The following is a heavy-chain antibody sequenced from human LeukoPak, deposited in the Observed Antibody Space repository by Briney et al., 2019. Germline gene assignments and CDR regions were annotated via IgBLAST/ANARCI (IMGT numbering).Heavy chain of an antibody. CDR3: ASHGGSYYDSSGYYFY. J-gene: IGHJ4*02. D-gene: IGHD3-22*01. Sequence: GSSVKVSCKASGGTFSSYAISWVRQAPGQGLEWMGGIIPIFGTANYAQKFQGRVTITTDESTNTADMELSSLRSEDTAVYYCASHGGSYYDSSGYYFYWGQGTLVTVSS. V-gene: IGHV1-69*05. CDR1: GGTFSSYA. CDR2: IIPIFGTA.